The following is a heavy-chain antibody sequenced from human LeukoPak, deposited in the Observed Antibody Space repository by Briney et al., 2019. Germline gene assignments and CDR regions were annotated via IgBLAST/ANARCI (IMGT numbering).Heavy chain of an antibody. J-gene: IGHJ4*02. V-gene: IGHV4-59*01. CDR2: IYYSGST. CDR3: ARRPRGLEWFFDY. Sequence: SETLSLTCTVSGGSISSYYWSWIRQPPGKGLEWIGYIYYSGSTNYNPSLKSRVTISVDTSKNQFSLKLSSVTAADTAVYYCARRPRGLEWFFDYWGQGTLVTVSS. D-gene: IGHD3-3*01. CDR1: GGSISSYY.